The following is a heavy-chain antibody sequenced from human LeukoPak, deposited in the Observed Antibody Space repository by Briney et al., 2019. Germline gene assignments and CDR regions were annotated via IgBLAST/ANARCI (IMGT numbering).Heavy chain of an antibody. CDR2: VSGSGDRM. CDR1: GFTTSSYA. J-gene: IGHJ4*02. CDR3: AKAAAAPGFDF. V-gene: IGHV3-23*01. D-gene: IGHD6-13*01. Sequence: GGSLRLSCAASGFTTSSYALNWVRQAPGKGLEWVATVSGSGDRMYHADSVKGRFTISRDNSKNTIYLQMNSLRAEDTALYYCAKAAAAPGFDFWGQGTLVTVSS.